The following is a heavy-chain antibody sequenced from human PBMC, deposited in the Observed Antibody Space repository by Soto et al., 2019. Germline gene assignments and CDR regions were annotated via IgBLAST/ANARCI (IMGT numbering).Heavy chain of an antibody. D-gene: IGHD6-6*01. V-gene: IGHV1-46*01. J-gene: IGHJ6*02. CDR1: GYTFTSYY. CDR3: ESRWGSSSRIYYYYGMDV. Sequence: QVQLVQSGAEVKKPGASVKVSCKASGYTFTSYYMHWVRQAPGQGLEWMGIINPSGGSTSYAQKFQGRDNMSRDTSKSTVYMALSSLRSEDTAVYYCESRWGSSSRIYYYYGMDVWGQGTTVTVSS. CDR2: INPSGGST.